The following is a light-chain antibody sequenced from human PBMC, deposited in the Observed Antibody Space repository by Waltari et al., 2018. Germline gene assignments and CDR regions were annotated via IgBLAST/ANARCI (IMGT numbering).Light chain of an antibody. V-gene: IGKV3-20*01. J-gene: IGKJ1*01. CDR1: QSISSY. CDR3: QQYGSSPWT. Sequence: EIVLTQSPGTLSLSPGERATLSCRASQSISSYLAWYQQKPGQAPRLLIHGASTRATGIPDRFRGSGSGTDFTLTISRLDPEDFAVYYCQQYGSSPWTFGQGTKVEIK. CDR2: GAS.